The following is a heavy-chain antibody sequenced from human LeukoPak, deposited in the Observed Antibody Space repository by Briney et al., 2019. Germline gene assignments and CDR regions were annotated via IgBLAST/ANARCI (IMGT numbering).Heavy chain of an antibody. CDR2: INPNSGGT. D-gene: IGHD3-9*01. CDR1: GYTFTSYD. J-gene: IGHJ5*02. Sequence: ASVKVSCKASGYTFTSYDINWVRQATGQGLEWMGWINPNSGGTNYAQKFQGRVTMTRDTSISTAYMELSRLRSDDTAVYYCARRYFDWLRYNWFDPWGQGTLVTVSS. CDR3: ARRYFDWLRYNWFDP. V-gene: IGHV1-2*02.